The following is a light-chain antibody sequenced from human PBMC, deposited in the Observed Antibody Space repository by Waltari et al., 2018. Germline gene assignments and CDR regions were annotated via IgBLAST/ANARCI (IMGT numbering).Light chain of an antibody. CDR2: GES. CDR1: QSVSSN. J-gene: IGKJ1*01. Sequence: EIVMTQSPATLSVSPGERATLSCRASQSVSSNLAWYQQKPGQAPRLLIYGESTRATGIPARFRGSGSGTEFTLTISSLQSEDFAVYYCQQYNNWPPGTFGQGTKVEIK. CDR3: QQYNNWPPGT. V-gene: IGKV3-15*01.